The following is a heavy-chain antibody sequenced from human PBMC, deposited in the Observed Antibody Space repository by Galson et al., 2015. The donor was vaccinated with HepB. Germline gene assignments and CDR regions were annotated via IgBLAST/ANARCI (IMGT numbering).Heavy chain of an antibody. CDR3: ARSHFVDYEEAGPVWFDP. CDR2: IYDSGST. CDR1: GGFIGSGGYS. J-gene: IGHJ5*02. Sequence: TLSLTCAVSGGFIGSGGYSWSWIRQPPGKGLEWIGYIYDSGSTYYNPSLKSRVTMSLDRSKNQFSLKLSSVTAADTAVYYCARSHFVDYEEAGPVWFDPWGQGTLVTVPS. V-gene: IGHV4-30-2*01. D-gene: IGHD4-17*01.